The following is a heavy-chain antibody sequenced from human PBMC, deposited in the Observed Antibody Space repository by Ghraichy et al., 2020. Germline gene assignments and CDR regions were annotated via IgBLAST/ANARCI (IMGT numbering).Heavy chain of an antibody. V-gene: IGHV4-39*01. D-gene: IGHD1-26*01. CDR2: IYSSGTT. J-gene: IGHJ3*02. Sequence: SETLSLTCTVSGGSISSGAYYWAWIRQSPGQGLQWIGSIYSSGTTHHNPPLKSRVTVSRDTSKNQFSLNLRSVTAADTAVYFCSRTPGKAGSLAAFDIWGQGTMVTVSS. CDR1: GGSISSGAYY. CDR3: SRTPGKAGSLAAFDI.